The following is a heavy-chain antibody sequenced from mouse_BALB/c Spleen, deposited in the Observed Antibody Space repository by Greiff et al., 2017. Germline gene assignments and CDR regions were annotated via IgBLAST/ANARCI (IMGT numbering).Heavy chain of an antibody. CDR2: INSNGGST. V-gene: IGHV5-6-3*01. CDR3: ARDYYGNYFDY. J-gene: IGHJ2*01. CDR1: GFTFSSYG. Sequence: EVHLVESGGGLVQPGGSLKLSCAASGFTFSSYGMSWVRQTPDKRLELVATINSNGGSTYYPDSVKSRFTISRDNAKNTLYLQMSSLKSEDTAMYCCARDYYGNYFDYWGQGTTLTVSA. D-gene: IGHD1-1*02.